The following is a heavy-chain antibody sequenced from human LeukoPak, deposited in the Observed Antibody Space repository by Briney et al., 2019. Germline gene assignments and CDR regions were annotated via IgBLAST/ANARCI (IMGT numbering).Heavy chain of an antibody. J-gene: IGHJ3*02. D-gene: IGHD5-18*01. CDR3: ARDPPTVMANAFHI. CDR1: GFIFTSDA. Sequence: GGSLRLSCAASGFIFTSDAMTWARQAPGKGLEWVSGINTSGGTTYYADSVKGRFTISRDNSKNTLYLQMNSLRADDTAAYYCARDPPTVMANAFHIWGQGTMVTVSS. V-gene: IGHV3-23*01. CDR2: INTSGGTT.